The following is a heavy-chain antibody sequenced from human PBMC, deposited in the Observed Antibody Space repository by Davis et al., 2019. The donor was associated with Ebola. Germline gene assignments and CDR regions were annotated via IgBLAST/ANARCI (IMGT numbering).Heavy chain of an antibody. D-gene: IGHD3-3*01. V-gene: IGHV4-39*07. CDR2: IFYSGSTFHSGST. CDR1: GDSLSSNLYY. Sequence: PSETLSLTCTVSGDSLSSNLYYWVWIRQPPGKGLEWIGSIFYSGSTFHSGSTYYNPSLKSRVTISVDTSKNQFSLKLSSVTAADTAVYYCARVLRFPLWWFDPWGQGTLVTVSS. J-gene: IGHJ5*02. CDR3: ARVLRFPLWWFDP.